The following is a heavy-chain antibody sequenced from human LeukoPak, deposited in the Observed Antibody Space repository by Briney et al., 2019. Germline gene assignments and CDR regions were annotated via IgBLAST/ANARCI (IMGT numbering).Heavy chain of an antibody. J-gene: IGHJ4*02. CDR2: IYPGDSDT. CDR1: GYSFTNYW. CDR3: ARLDSCGGDCYSHYFDY. D-gene: IGHD2-21*02. Sequence: ESLKISCKGSGYSFTNYWIGWVRQMPGKGLEWMGIIYPGDSDTRYSPSFQGQVTISTDKSISTAYLQWSSLKASDTAMYYCARLDSCGGDCYSHYFDYWGQGTLVTVSS. V-gene: IGHV5-51*01.